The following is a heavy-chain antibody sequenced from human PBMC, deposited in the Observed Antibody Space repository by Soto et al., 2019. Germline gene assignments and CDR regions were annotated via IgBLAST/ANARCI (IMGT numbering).Heavy chain of an antibody. CDR2: LNQGGSNQ. Sequence: EMQLVESGGGLVQPWGSLRLSCVASGFTFSIHWMNWVRQAPGKGLEWVANLNQGGSNQYYVDSVKGRFTISRDNAKNSLYLQMNSLRAEDMAVYYCAGGEYWGQGTLLTVSS. CDR1: GFTFSIHW. J-gene: IGHJ4*02. CDR3: AGGEY. V-gene: IGHV3-7*01.